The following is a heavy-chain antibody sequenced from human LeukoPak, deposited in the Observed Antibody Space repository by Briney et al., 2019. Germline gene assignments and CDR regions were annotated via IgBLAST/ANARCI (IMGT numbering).Heavy chain of an antibody. Sequence: GSSVKVSCKASGGTFSSYAISWVRQAPGQGLEWMGRIIPILGIANYAQKFQGRVTITADKSTSTAYMELSSLRSEDTAVYYCATDDRISGSYPPKYYFDYWGQGTLVTVSS. V-gene: IGHV1-69*04. CDR1: GGTFSSYA. J-gene: IGHJ4*02. CDR2: IIPILGIA. D-gene: IGHD3-10*01. CDR3: ATDDRISGSYPPKYYFDY.